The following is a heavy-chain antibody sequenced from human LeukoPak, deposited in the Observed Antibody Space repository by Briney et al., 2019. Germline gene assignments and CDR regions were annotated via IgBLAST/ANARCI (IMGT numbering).Heavy chain of an antibody. CDR1: GGSIISYY. Sequence: SETLSLTCTVSGGSIISYYWSWIRQPPGKGLEWIGEINHSGSTNYNPSLKSRVTISVDTSKNQFSLKLSSVTAADTAVYYCARDALTLPPHIAANYYYYMDVWGKGTTVTVSS. J-gene: IGHJ6*03. CDR3: ARDALTLPPHIAANYYYYMDV. CDR2: INHSGST. V-gene: IGHV4-34*01. D-gene: IGHD6-13*01.